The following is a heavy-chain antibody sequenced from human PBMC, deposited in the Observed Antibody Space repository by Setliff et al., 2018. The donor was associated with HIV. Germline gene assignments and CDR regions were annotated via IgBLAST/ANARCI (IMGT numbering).Heavy chain of an antibody. D-gene: IGHD2-21*01. Sequence: PSETLSLTCTVSGGSISSGGYYWSWIRQHPGKGLEWIGYIHYSGSTHYNPSLKSRVTISVDTSKNQFSLKLSSVTAADTAVYYCARDAGYRGGDCYPMVLDVWGKGTTVTVSS. CDR3: ARDAGYRGGDCYPMVLDV. CDR2: IHYSGST. V-gene: IGHV4-31*03. CDR1: GGSISSGGYY. J-gene: IGHJ6*04.